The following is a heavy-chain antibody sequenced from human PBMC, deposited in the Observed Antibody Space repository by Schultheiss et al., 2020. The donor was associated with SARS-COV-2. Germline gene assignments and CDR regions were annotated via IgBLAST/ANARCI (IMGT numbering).Heavy chain of an antibody. D-gene: IGHD5-18*01. CDR2: ISGSGGST. V-gene: IGHV3-23*01. CDR3: AKDQPSYGYFFDY. Sequence: GESLKISCAASGFTFSSYAMSWVRQAPGKGLEWVSAISGSGGSTYYADSVKGRFTISRDNSKNTLYLQMNSLRAEDTAVYYCAKDQPSYGYFFDYWGQGTLVTVSS. J-gene: IGHJ4*02. CDR1: GFTFSSYA.